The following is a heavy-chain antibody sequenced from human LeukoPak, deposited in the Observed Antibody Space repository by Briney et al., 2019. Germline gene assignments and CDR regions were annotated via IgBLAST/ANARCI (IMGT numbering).Heavy chain of an antibody. CDR3: VRRGYNNGFFGWFDP. J-gene: IGHJ5*02. V-gene: IGHV1-2*02. D-gene: IGHD6-19*01. Sequence: ASVKVSCTASGYTFTGYYMHWVRQAPGQGLEWMGWINPNSGGTNYAQKFQGRVTMTRDTSISTAYMELSRLRSDDTAVYYCVRRGYNNGFFGWFDPRGQGTLVTVSS. CDR1: GYTFTGYY. CDR2: INPNSGGT.